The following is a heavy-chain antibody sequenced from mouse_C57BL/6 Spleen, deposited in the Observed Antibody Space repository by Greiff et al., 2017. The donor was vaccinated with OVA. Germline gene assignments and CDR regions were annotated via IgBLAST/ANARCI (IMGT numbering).Heavy chain of an antibody. Sequence: QVTLKVSGPGILQSSQTLSLTCSFSGFSLSTSGMGVSWIRQPSGKGLEWLAHIYWDDDKRYNPSLKSRLTISKDTSRNQVFLKITSVDTADTATYYCARSPYYGSSYDWYFDVWGTGTTVTVSS. CDR1: GFSLSTSGMG. V-gene: IGHV8-12*01. D-gene: IGHD1-1*01. J-gene: IGHJ1*03. CDR3: ARSPYYGSSYDWYFDV. CDR2: IYWDDDK.